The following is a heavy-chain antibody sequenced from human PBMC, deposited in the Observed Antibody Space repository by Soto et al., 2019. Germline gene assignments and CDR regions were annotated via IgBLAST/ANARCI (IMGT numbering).Heavy chain of an antibody. CDR1: GGSFSGYY. Sequence: PSETLSLTCAVYGGSFSGYYWSWIRQPPGKGLEWIGEINHSGSTNYNPSLKSRVTISVDTSKNQFSLKLSSVTAADTAVYYCARDVKYVDGSGSYYNKRFDYWGQGTLVTVSS. CDR3: ARDVKYVDGSGSYYNKRFDY. J-gene: IGHJ4*02. D-gene: IGHD3-10*01. V-gene: IGHV4-34*01. CDR2: INHSGST.